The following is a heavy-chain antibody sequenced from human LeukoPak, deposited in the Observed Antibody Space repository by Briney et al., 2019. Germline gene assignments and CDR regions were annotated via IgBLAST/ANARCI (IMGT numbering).Heavy chain of an antibody. CDR2: IKAYNGKT. V-gene: IGHV1-18*01. CDR3: ARDSELRYSSSLLDDAFDI. Sequence: ASVKVSCMASVYTFTSYCISWLRQAPRQALEWVGWIKAYNGKTHYTHNHQARVTMTPDTSTSTSYLKLRSLISDDTAVYYCARDSELRYSSSLLDDAFDIWGQGTMVTVAS. J-gene: IGHJ3*02. D-gene: IGHD6-13*01. CDR1: VYTFTSYC.